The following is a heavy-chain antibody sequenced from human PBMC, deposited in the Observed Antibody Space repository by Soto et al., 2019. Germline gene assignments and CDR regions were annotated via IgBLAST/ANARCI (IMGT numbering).Heavy chain of an antibody. J-gene: IGHJ2*01. V-gene: IGHV1-2*02. CDR3: ARDSGLPGRFWYCDI. Sequence: QVQLVQSGAEVRRPGASVRVSCKTYGYTFSDYFLHWVRQAPGQGPEWIGFVNPKRGGTEYSERFQGRVTMIRDTPTNPVYMDLNWLTSEDTGVSYCARDSGLPGRFWYCDIWGRGTLVTVSS. D-gene: IGHD3-3*01. CDR1: GYTFSDYF. CDR2: VNPKRGGT.